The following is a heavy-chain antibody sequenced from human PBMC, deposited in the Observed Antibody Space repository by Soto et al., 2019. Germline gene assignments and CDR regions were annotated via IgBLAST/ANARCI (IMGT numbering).Heavy chain of an antibody. Sequence: QVQLQESGPGLVKPSQTLSLTCTVSGGSISSGGYYWSWIRQHPGKGLEWIGYLYYSGSTYYNPSLKSRVTISVDPSKNQCSLKLSSVTAADTAVYYCARFWRGPAAIYYYYGMDVWGQGTTVTVSS. CDR3: ARFWRGPAAIYYYYGMDV. CDR2: LYYSGST. J-gene: IGHJ6*02. V-gene: IGHV4-31*03. D-gene: IGHD2-2*01. CDR1: GGSISSGGYY.